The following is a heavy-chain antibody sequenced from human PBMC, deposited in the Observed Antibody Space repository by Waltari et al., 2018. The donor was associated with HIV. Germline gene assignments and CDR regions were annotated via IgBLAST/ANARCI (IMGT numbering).Heavy chain of an antibody. CDR2: IDWDNDK. D-gene: IGHD3-10*01. CDR3: ARTPTMGGALDY. J-gene: IGHJ4*02. V-gene: IGHV2-70*15. CDR1: GFSLTTSGVC. Sequence: QVTLRESGPALVNPTQTLTLTCTLSGFSLTTSGVCVTWIRQSPGKALAWLARIDWDNDKYYNRSLMTRLTISKDTSKDQVVLTMTNMDPVDTGTYYCARTPTMGGALDYWGQGILVTVSS.